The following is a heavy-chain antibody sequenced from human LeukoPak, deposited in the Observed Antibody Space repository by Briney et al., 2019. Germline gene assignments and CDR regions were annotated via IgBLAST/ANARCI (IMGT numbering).Heavy chain of an antibody. J-gene: IGHJ1*01. CDR1: GFTFSSYA. V-gene: IGHV3-23*01. D-gene: IGHD5-18*01. CDR3: AKDTSGYSYGLAEYFQH. Sequence: QPGGSLRLSCAASGFTFSSYAMSSVRQAPGKGLEWVSAISGSGGSTYYADSVKGRFTISRDNSKNTLYLQMNSLRAEDTAVYYCAKDTSGYSYGLAEYFQHWGQGTLVTVSS. CDR2: ISGSGGST.